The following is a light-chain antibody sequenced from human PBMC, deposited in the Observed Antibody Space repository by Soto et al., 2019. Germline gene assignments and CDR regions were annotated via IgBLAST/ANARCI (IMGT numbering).Light chain of an antibody. CDR3: QQYRSWPRT. CDR1: QSVDIN. J-gene: IGKJ1*01. CDR2: GAS. Sequence: EIVMTQSPATLSLSPGERFTLSSRASQSVDINLAWYQQKPGQAPRLLIYGASTRATDMPGRFSGRGAGAEFTLTISSLQSEDFAVYYCQQYRSWPRTFGQGTKVDI. V-gene: IGKV3-15*01.